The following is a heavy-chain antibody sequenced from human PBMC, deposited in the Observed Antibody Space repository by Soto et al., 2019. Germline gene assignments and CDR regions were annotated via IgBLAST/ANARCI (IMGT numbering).Heavy chain of an antibody. CDR3: VKDDGGNPSTEPH. Sequence: EVQLQESGGGLVQPGGSLRLSCAASGITIRNYPMSWVRQAPGKGLDWVSGISGSGDRTYYADSAKGRFTISKDFSKNSRSLQLDSLRVDDTAVYFCVKDDGGNPSTEPHWGQGTLVTVSS. V-gene: IGHV3-23*01. J-gene: IGHJ4*02. CDR1: GITIRNYP. D-gene: IGHD2-15*01. CDR2: ISGSGDRT.